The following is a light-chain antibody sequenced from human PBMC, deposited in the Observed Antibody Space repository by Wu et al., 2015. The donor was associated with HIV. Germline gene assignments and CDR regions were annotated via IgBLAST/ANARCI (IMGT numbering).Light chain of an antibody. Sequence: EVVMTQSPATLSVSPGERVTLSCRASESVTTSVVWYQQKPGQPPRLLMYDASSRATGIPARFSGSGSATDFTLTISSLEPEDFAIYYCQQHYKWPLTFGQGTRLEIK. CDR2: DAS. J-gene: IGKJ5*01. V-gene: IGKV3-11*01. CDR1: ESVTTS. CDR3: QQHYKWPLT.